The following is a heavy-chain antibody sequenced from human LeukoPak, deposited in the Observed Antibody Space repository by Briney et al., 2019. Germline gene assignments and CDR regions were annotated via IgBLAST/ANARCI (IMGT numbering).Heavy chain of an antibody. D-gene: IGHD3-10*01. J-gene: IGHJ4*02. V-gene: IGHV4-34*01. CDR3: ARGRQRITMVRGVMKYFDY. CDR1: GGSFSGYY. CDR2: INHSGST. Sequence: SETLSLTCAVYGGSFSGYYWSWIRQPPGKGLEWIGEINHSGSTNYNPSLKSRVTTSVDTSKNQFSLKLSSVTAADTAVYYCARGRQRITMVRGVMKYFDYWGQGTLVTVSS.